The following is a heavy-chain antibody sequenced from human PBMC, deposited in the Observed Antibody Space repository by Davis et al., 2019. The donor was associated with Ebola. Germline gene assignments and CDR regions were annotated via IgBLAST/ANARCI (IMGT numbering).Heavy chain of an antibody. CDR2: INPSGGST. D-gene: IGHD3-22*01. J-gene: IGHJ3*02. V-gene: IGHV1-46*01. CDR1: GYTFTSYY. Sequence: ASVKVSCKASGYTFTSYYMHWVRQAPGQGLEWMGIINPSGGSTSYAQKFQGRVTMTRDTSTSTVYMELSSLRSEDTAVYYCARDREDSPQLTMIVVMGSAFDIWGQGTMVTVSS. CDR3: ARDREDSPQLTMIVVMGSAFDI.